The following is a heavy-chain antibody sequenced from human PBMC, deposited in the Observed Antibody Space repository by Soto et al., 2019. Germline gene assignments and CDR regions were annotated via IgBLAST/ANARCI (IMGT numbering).Heavy chain of an antibody. D-gene: IGHD3-3*02. V-gene: IGHV3-64*02. CDR1: GFNFGGFG. CDR2: LDSSGTYT. CDR3: ARSLAGIGKKWFDP. J-gene: IGHJ5*02. Sequence: GGSLRLSCVGSGFNFGGFGIYWVRQAPGKGLGFVSALDSSGTYTYYADSVKGRFTISRDNSKNTVYLQMGSLRTEDMALYYCARSLAGIGKKWFDPWGQGTLVTVSS.